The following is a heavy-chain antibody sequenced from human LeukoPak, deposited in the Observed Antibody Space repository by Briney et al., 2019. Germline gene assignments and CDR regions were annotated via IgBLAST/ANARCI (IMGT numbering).Heavy chain of an antibody. J-gene: IGHJ4*02. Sequence: ASVEVSCKASGGTFSSYAISWVRQAPGQGLEWMGRIIPILGIANYAQKFQGRVTITADKSTSTAYMELSSLRSEDTAVYYCARESGSGSYWSDYWGQGTLVTVSS. V-gene: IGHV1-69*04. CDR1: GGTFSSYA. CDR3: ARESGSGSYWSDY. CDR2: IIPILGIA. D-gene: IGHD3-10*01.